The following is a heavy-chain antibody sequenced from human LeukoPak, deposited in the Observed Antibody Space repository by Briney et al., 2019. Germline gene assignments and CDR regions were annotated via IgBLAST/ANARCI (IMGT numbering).Heavy chain of an antibody. CDR1: GFSLTSYW. CDR2: IDPSDSST. V-gene: IGHV5-10-1*01. CDR3: ARQRGVGALDM. J-gene: IGHJ3*02. Sequence: GESLKISCKGSGFSLTSYWISWVRQKPGKGLEWMGRIDPSDSSTNYSPSLQGHVTISADKSIITASLQWSSLKASDTAMYYCARQRGVGALDMWGQGTLVTVSS.